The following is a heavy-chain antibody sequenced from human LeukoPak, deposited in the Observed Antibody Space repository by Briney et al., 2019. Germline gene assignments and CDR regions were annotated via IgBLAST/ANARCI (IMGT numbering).Heavy chain of an antibody. CDR2: IKQDGSEE. V-gene: IGHV3-7*01. D-gene: IGHD3-10*01. CDR3: ARAGGFGELGYYMDV. CDR1: GFTFSSYW. Sequence: GGSLRLSCAASGFTFSSYWMGWVRQAPGKGLEWVANIKQDGSEEYYVDSVKGRFTISRDNAKNSLYLQMNSLRAEDTAVYYCARAGGFGELGYYMDVWGKGTTVTVSS. J-gene: IGHJ6*03.